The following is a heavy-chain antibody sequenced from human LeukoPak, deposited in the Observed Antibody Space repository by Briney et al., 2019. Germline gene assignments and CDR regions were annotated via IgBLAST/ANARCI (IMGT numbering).Heavy chain of an antibody. J-gene: IGHJ4*02. CDR3: ARGPPNWGYDY. D-gene: IGHD7-27*01. CDR1: GYTFTSYD. V-gene: IGHV1-8*01. Sequence: ASVKVSCKASGYTFTSYDFNWVRQATGQRPEWMGWVSPNSGDTGYAQKFQDRVAMTRNTSISTAYMELSSLRSDDTAVYYCARGPPNWGYDYWGPGTLVTVSS. CDR2: VSPNSGDT.